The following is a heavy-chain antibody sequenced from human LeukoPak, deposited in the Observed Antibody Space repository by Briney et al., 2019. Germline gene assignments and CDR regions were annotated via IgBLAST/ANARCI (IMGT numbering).Heavy chain of an antibody. CDR3: ARHYYDSSGSRYFDY. CDR1: GGSISSYY. J-gene: IGHJ4*02. D-gene: IGHD3-22*01. CDR2: IYYSGST. V-gene: IGHV4-59*05. Sequence: SGTLSLTCAVSGGSISSYYWSWIRQPAGKGLEWIGSIYYSGSTYYNPSLKSRVTISVDTSKNQFSLKLSSVTAAETAVYYCARHYYDSSGSRYFDYWGQGTLVTVSS.